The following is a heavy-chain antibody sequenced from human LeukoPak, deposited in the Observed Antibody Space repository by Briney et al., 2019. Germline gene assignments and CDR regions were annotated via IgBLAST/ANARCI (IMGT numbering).Heavy chain of an antibody. D-gene: IGHD3-3*01. CDR1: GGSISSYD. J-gene: IGHJ5*02. V-gene: IGHV4-59*01. CDR2: IYYSGST. Sequence: PSETLSLTCTVAGGSISSYDWSWIRQPPGKGLEWIGYIYYSGSTNYNPSLKSRVTISVDTSKNQFSLELSSVTAADTAVYYCAIRPPTIFGVVTFDPWGQGTLVTVSP. CDR3: AIRPPTIFGVVTFDP.